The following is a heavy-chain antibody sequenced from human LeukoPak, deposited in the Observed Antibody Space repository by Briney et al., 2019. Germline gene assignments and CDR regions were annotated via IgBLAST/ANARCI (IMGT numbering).Heavy chain of an antibody. CDR3: ARDLYYGGESPLSS. CDR2: ISYDGSNK. V-gene: IGHV3-30-3*01. J-gene: IGHJ4*02. D-gene: IGHD4-23*01. CDR1: GFTFNNYA. Sequence: GGSLRLSCAASGFTFNNYAMHWVRQAPGKGLEWVAVISYDGSNKYYAASVKGRFTISRDNSKNTLYLQMNSLRAEDTAVYYCARDLYYGGESPLSSWGQGTLVTVSS.